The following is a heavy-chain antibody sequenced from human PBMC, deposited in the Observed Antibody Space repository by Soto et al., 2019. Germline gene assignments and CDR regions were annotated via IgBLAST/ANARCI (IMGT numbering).Heavy chain of an antibody. CDR3: ARGPRGYVYYHGMDV. J-gene: IGHJ6*02. Sequence: QVQVQESGPGLVKPSETLSLTCTVSGGSISSYYCSWIRQAAGKGLEWIGRIDTSGTTNYNPSLRSRVTMSVDASKNQFSLNLSSVTAADTAVYFCARGPRGYVYYHGMDVWSQGTTVTVSS. V-gene: IGHV4-4*07. D-gene: IGHD3-16*01. CDR2: IDTSGTT. CDR1: GGSISSYY.